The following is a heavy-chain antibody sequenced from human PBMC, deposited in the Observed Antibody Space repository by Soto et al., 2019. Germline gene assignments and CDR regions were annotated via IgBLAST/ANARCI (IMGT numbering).Heavy chain of an antibody. Sequence: QPGGSLRLSCSASGFTFSSYAMHWVRQAPGKGLEYVSAISSNGGSTYYADSVKGRFTISRDNSKNTLYLQMSSLRAEDTAVYYCVKDEIAVAGTWSYFDYWGQGTLVTVSS. J-gene: IGHJ4*02. CDR2: ISSNGGST. V-gene: IGHV3-64D*08. CDR3: VKDEIAVAGTWSYFDY. CDR1: GFTFSSYA. D-gene: IGHD6-19*01.